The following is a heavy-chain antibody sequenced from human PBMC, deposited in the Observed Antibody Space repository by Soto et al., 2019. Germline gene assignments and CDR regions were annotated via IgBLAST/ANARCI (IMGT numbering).Heavy chain of an antibody. D-gene: IGHD2-2*01. CDR2: ISPYNGHT. V-gene: IGHV1-18*01. Sequence: QVQLVQSAGEVKKPGASVKVSCKASGYSFTSYGISWVRRAPGQGLEWMGWISPYNGHTQFVQRFQGRVTMTTDTSPETAYMGVRNLRSDDTAHYYCARDLTIVPATHPRLENYGMDVWGQGTTVIVSS. J-gene: IGHJ6*02. CDR3: ARDLTIVPATHPRLENYGMDV. CDR1: GYSFTSYG.